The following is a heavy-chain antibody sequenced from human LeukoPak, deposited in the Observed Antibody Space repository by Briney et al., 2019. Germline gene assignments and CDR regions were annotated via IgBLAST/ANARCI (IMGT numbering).Heavy chain of an antibody. V-gene: IGHV3-64*01. D-gene: IGHD6-13*01. CDR3: ARRYSKQYYFDY. CDR1: GFTFSSYA. Sequence: PGGSLRLSCAASGFTFSSYAVHWVRQAPGKGLEYVSAITSDGGRTYYANSVKGRFTISRDNSKNTLYLQMNSLRAEDTAVYYCARRYSKQYYFDYWGQGTLVTVSS. J-gene: IGHJ4*02. CDR2: ITSDGGRT.